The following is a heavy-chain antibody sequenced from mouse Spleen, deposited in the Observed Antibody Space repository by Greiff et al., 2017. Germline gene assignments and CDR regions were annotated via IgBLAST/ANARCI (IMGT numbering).Heavy chain of an antibody. D-gene: IGHD3-3*01. Sequence: EVQRVESGPGLVKPSQSLSLTCTVTGYSITSDYAWKWIRQPPGNKLEWMGYISYSGSTSYNPSLKSRISITRGTSKNQFFLQLNSVTTEDTATYYCARPGTDAMDYWGQGTSVTVSS. J-gene: IGHJ4*01. V-gene: IGHV3-2*02. CDR1: GYSITSDYA. CDR3: ARPGTDAMDY. CDR2: ISYSGST.